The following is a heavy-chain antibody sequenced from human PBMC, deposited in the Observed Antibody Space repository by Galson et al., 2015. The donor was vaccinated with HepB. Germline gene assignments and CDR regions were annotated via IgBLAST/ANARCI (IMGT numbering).Heavy chain of an antibody. V-gene: IGHV3-7*01. CDR1: GFTFSSYW. Sequence: SLRLSCAASGFTFSSYWMSWVRQAPGKGLEWVANIKQDGSEKYYVDSVKGRFTISRDNAKNSLYLQMNSLRAEDTAVYYCARDMGYSSGRISFDYWGQGTLVTVSS. D-gene: IGHD6-19*01. J-gene: IGHJ4*02. CDR3: ARDMGYSSGRISFDY. CDR2: IKQDGSEK.